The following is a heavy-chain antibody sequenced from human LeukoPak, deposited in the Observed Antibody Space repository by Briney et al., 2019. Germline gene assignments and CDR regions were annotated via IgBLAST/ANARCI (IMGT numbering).Heavy chain of an antibody. CDR1: GFIFSSYA. D-gene: IGHD6-13*01. CDR3: AKESSSSWLN. Sequence: PGGSLRLSCRGSGFIFSSYAMTWVRQAPGKGLEWVSGISDYVSSTYYAASVKGRFTISRDKYKITLYLQLKYLRAEDTAVYYCAKESSSSWLNWGQGTLVTVPS. CDR2: ISDYVSST. J-gene: IGHJ4*02. V-gene: IGHV3-23*01.